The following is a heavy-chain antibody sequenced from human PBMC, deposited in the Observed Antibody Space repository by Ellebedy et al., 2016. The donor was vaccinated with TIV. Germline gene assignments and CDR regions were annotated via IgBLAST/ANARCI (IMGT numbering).Heavy chain of an antibody. J-gene: IGHJ4*02. CDR2: IYYSGST. Sequence: MPSETLSLTCTVSGGSISSYYWSWIRQPPGKGLEWIGYIYYSGSTNYNPSLKSRVTISVDTSKNQFSLKLSSVTAADTAVYYCARDREGIVATIDYWGQGTLVTVSS. CDR1: GGSISSYY. CDR3: ARDREGIVATIDY. V-gene: IGHV4-59*01. D-gene: IGHD5-12*01.